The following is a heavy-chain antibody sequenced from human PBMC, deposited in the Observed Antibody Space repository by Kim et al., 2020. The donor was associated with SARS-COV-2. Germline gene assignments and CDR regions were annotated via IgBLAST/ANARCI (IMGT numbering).Heavy chain of an antibody. V-gene: IGHV3-23*01. J-gene: IGHJ4*02. CDR1: GFTFSTYA. CDR3: AKGLDYGAPGAPY. D-gene: IGHD4-17*01. CDR2: IRGTDTST. Sequence: GGSLRLSCAASGFTFSTYAMSWVRQAPGKGLEWLSAIRGTDTSTYYADSVKGRFTIPRDNSKNTLYLQMNSLRADDTAVYYCAKGLDYGAPGAPYWGQGTLVTVSS.